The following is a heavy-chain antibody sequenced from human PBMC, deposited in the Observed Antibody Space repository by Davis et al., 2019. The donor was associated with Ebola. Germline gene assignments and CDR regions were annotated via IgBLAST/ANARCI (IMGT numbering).Heavy chain of an antibody. V-gene: IGHV4-4*02. CDR1: GFSLSNARMG. Sequence: SGPTLVKPTETLTLTCTVSGFSLSNARMGVSWIRQPPGKGLEWIGEINHSGSTNYNPSLKSRVTISVDTSKNQFSLKLSSVTAADTAVYYCARTPPTVRIFDYWGQGTLGTVSS. CDR2: INHSGST. CDR3: ARTPPTVRIFDY. J-gene: IGHJ4*02. D-gene: IGHD4-17*01.